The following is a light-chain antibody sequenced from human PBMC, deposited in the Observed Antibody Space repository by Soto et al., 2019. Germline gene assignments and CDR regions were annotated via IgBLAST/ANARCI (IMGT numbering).Light chain of an antibody. CDR3: SSYAGTNNLGV. CDR2: EVS. V-gene: IGLV2-8*01. J-gene: IGLJ1*01. CDR1: SSDVGGYKY. Sequence: QSALTQPPSASGSPGQSVTISCTGTSSDVGGYKYVSWCQQHPGKAPKLMIYEVSKRPSGVPDRFSASKSGNTASLTVSGLQAEDEADYYCSSYAGTNNLGVFGTGTKVTVL.